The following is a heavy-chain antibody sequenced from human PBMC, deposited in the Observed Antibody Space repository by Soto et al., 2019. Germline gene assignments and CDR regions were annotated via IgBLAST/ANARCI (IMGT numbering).Heavy chain of an antibody. CDR2: MYYSGTT. J-gene: IGHJ5*02. D-gene: IGHD6-25*01. CDR1: GGSISSSDFY. Sequence: SETLSLTCTVSGGSISSSDFYWGWLRQTPGKGLEFIGSMYYSGTTYYNPSLKSRVTISVDTSKNQFTLKLISVPAADTAVYYCAVVDSTGNWFDPWGEGALVTVSS. V-gene: IGHV4-39*01. CDR3: AVVDSTGNWFDP.